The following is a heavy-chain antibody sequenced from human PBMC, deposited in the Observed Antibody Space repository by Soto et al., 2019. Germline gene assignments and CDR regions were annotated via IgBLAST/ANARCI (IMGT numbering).Heavy chain of an antibody. V-gene: IGHV4-39*01. CDR3: ASREQLWLSHGYYGMDV. Sequence: QLQLQESGPGLVKPSETLSLTCTVSGGSISSSSYYWGWIRQPPGKGLEWIGSIYYSGSTYYNPSLKSRVTISVDTSKNQFSLKLSSVTAADTAVYYCASREQLWLSHGYYGMDVWGQGTTVTVSS. CDR1: GGSISSSSYY. J-gene: IGHJ6*02. CDR2: IYYSGST. D-gene: IGHD5-18*01.